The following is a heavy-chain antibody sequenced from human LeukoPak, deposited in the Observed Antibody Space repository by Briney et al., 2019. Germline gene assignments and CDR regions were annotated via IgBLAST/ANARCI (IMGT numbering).Heavy chain of an antibody. Sequence: GGSLRLSCAASGFTFNSYNMHWVRQAPGKGLEWVSYISSTSSTIYYADSVKGRFTISRDNAKNSLYLQMNSLRDEDTAVYYCARAQAGGDNYYNSRSSPNPHYWGQGTLVTVSS. CDR1: GFTFNSYN. J-gene: IGHJ4*02. D-gene: IGHD3-10*01. CDR2: ISSTSSTI. CDR3: ARAQAGGDNYYNSRSSPNPHY. V-gene: IGHV3-48*02.